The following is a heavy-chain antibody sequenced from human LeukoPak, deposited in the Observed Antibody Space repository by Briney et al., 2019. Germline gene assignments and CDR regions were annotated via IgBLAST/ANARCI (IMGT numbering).Heavy chain of an antibody. CDR2: IWYDGSNK. Sequence: GGSLRLSCTTSGIAFSNAWMGWVRQAPGKGLEWVAVIWYDGSNKYYADSVKGRFTISRDNSKNTLYLQMNSLRAEDTAVYYCARDGGYSYGYLNYWGQGTLVTVSS. CDR3: ARDGGYSYGYLNY. D-gene: IGHD5-18*01. J-gene: IGHJ4*02. CDR1: GIAFSNAW. V-gene: IGHV3-33*08.